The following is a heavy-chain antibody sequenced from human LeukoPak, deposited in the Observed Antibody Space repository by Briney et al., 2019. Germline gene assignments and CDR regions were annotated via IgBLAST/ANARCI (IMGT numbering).Heavy chain of an antibody. V-gene: IGHV4-30-4*01. D-gene: IGHD5-18*01. Sequence: PSETLSLTCTVSGGSISSGDYYWSWIRQPPGKGLEWIGYIYYSGSTYYNPSLKSRVTISVDTSKNQFSLMLSSVTAADTAVYYCAREEGGYTVGFDYWGQGTLVTVSS. CDR2: IYYSGST. J-gene: IGHJ4*02. CDR3: AREEGGYTVGFDY. CDR1: GGSISSGDYY.